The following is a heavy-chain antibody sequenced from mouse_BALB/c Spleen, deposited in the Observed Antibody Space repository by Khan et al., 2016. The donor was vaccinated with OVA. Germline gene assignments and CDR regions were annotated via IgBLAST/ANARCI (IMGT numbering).Heavy chain of an antibody. V-gene: IGHV5-6*01. D-gene: IGHD1-1*01. Sequence: EVELVESGGDFVRPGGSLKLSCTASGFTFSTYGMSWVRQTPDKRLEWVATITTGGAYTYYPDSVKGRFTISRDNAKNTLYPQLSSLKSEDTAIYYCARLAYYYNSEGFAYWGQGTLVTVSA. CDR3: ARLAYYYNSEGFAY. CDR1: GFTFSTYG. J-gene: IGHJ3*01. CDR2: ITTGGAYT.